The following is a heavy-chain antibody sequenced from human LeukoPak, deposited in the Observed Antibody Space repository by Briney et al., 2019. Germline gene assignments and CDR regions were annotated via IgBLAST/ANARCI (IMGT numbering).Heavy chain of an antibody. V-gene: IGHV3-66*01. CDR2: IYSGGST. J-gene: IGHJ6*02. CDR3: AREQSPYYYYGMDV. CDR1: GFTVSSNY. D-gene: IGHD5-24*01. Sequence: PGGSLRLSCAASGFTVSSNYMSWGRQAPGKGLEWVSVIYSGGSTYYADSVKGRFTISRDNSKNTLYLQMNSLRAEDTAVYYCAREQSPYYYYGMDVWGQGTTVTVSS.